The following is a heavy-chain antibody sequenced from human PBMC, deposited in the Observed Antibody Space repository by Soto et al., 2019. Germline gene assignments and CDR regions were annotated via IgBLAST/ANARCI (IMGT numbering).Heavy chain of an antibody. D-gene: IGHD1-1*01. CDR3: ARDTATSLDP. CDR2: IYHSGST. J-gene: IGHJ5*02. Sequence: PSETLSLTCAVSGGSISSGGYSWSWIRQPPGKGLEWIGYIYHSGSTYYNPSLKSRVTISVDRSKNQFSLKLSSVTAADTAVYYCARDTATSLDPWGQGTLVTVSS. V-gene: IGHV4-30-2*01. CDR1: GGSISSGGYS.